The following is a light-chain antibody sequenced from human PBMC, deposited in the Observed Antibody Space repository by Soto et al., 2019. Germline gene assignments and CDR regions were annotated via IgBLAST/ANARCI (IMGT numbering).Light chain of an antibody. Sequence: NFMLTQPHSVSESPGKTVTISCTRSSGSIASNYVQWYQQRPGSAPTTVIYEDNQRPSGVPDRFSGSIDSSSNSASLTISGLKTEDEADYYCQSYDSNQKVVFGGGTKLTVL. V-gene: IGLV6-57*04. J-gene: IGLJ2*01. CDR1: SGSIASNY. CDR2: EDN. CDR3: QSYDSNQKVV.